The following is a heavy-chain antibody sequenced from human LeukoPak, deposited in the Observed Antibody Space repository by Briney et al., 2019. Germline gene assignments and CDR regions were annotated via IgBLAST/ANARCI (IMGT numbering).Heavy chain of an antibody. CDR2: ISGSGGST. J-gene: IGHJ3*02. V-gene: IGHV3-23*01. D-gene: IGHD4-17*01. Sequence: GGSLRLSCAASEFTISTYGMSWVRQAPGKGLEWVSSISGSGGSTQYADSVQGRFAISRDNSKNTLYLQMNSLRVDDTAMYFCARDPSGDYIGTFDMRGRGTMVSVSS. CDR3: ARDPSGDYIGTFDM. CDR1: EFTISTYG.